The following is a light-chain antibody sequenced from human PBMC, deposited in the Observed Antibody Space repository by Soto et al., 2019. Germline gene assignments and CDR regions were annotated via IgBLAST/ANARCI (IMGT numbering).Light chain of an antibody. Sequence: DIQMTQSPSTLSASVGDRVTITCRASQSISSWLAWYQQKPGKAPKLLIYKASTLESGVPSRFSGSGSGTEFTLTISSLQPDDFATYYCQQYIGYSRTFGQGPKVEAK. CDR1: QSISSW. J-gene: IGKJ1*01. CDR2: KAS. CDR3: QQYIGYSRT. V-gene: IGKV1-5*03.